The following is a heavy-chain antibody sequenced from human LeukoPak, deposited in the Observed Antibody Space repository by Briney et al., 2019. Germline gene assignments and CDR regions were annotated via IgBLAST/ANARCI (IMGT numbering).Heavy chain of an antibody. CDR3: ARAVSRTFDY. CDR1: GGSFSGYY. J-gene: IGHJ4*02. D-gene: IGHD4-17*01. V-gene: IGHV4-34*01. Sequence: SETLSLTCAVYGGSFSGYYWSWIRQPPGKGLEWIGEINHSGSTNYNPSLKSRVTISVDTSKNQFSLKLSSVTAADTAVYYCARAVSRTFDYWGQGTLVTVSS. CDR2: INHSGST.